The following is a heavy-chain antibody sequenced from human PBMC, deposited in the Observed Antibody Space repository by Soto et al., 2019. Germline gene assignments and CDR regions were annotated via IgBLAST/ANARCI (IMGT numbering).Heavy chain of an antibody. Sequence: SETLSLTCPVSGVSISSSSYYWGWIRQPPGKGLEWIGSIYYSGSTYYNPSLKSRVTISVDTSKNQFSLKLSSVTAADTAVYYCTTLGVEVAFTVDYWGQGTLGNVS. V-gene: IGHV4-39*01. D-gene: IGHD2-15*01. CDR1: GVSISSSSYY. CDR2: IYYSGST. J-gene: IGHJ4*02. CDR3: TTLGVEVAFTVDY.